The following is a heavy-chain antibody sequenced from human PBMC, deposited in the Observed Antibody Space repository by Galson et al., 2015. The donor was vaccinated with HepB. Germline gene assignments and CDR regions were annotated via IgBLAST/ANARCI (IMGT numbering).Heavy chain of an antibody. D-gene: IGHD3-10*01. CDR3: AKSRGGLRQPPISYFDY. CDR1: GFTFTSCA. Sequence: LRLSCAAYGFTFTSCAMTWVRQAPGKGLEWVSGIGGSDASSYYADSVKGRFTISRDNSRNTVYLQMNSLRAEDTAVYYCAKSRGGLRQPPISYFDYWGQGTLVTVSS. V-gene: IGHV3-23*01. J-gene: IGHJ4*02. CDR2: IGGSDASS.